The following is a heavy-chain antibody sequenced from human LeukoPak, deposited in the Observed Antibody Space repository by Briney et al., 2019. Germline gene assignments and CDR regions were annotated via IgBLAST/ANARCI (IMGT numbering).Heavy chain of an antibody. J-gene: IGHJ4*02. Sequence: GGSLRLSCAASGFTFNNYATYWVRQAPGKGLEWVSGVFGSGGSAHYADSVKGRFTISRDNSKNTVYLEINSLRAEDTAIYYCGKTTTGYSSGRYPGWPVDYWGQGTLVTVSS. D-gene: IGHD6-19*01. V-gene: IGHV3-23*01. CDR2: VFGSGGSA. CDR1: GFTFNNYA. CDR3: GKTTTGYSSGRYPGWPVDY.